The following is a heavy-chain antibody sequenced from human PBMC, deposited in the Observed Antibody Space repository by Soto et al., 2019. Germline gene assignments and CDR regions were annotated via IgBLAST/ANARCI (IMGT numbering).Heavy chain of an antibody. V-gene: IGHV1-3*04. D-gene: IGHD2-2*02. CDR3: ARAANCSSSTGCYSQWFAP. CDR2: INTENGNT. CDR1: GYTFTSYG. Sequence: ASVKVSCKASGYTFTSYGISWVRQAPGQTLEWMGWINTENGNTRYSQKFQGRVSIARDTSASTVYMELSSLRSGDTAVYYCARAANCSSSTGCYSQWFAPWGQGTQVTVSS. J-gene: IGHJ5*02.